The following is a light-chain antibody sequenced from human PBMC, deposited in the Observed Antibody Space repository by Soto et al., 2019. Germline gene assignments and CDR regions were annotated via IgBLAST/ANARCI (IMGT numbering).Light chain of an antibody. CDR3: NSYTSSSTLYV. V-gene: IGLV2-14*03. Sequence: QSVLTQPASVSGSPGQPIAISCTGTSSDVGGYNYVSWYQQHPGKAPKLMIYDVSNRPSGVSNRFSGSKSGNTASLTISGLQAEDEADYYCNSYTSSSTLYVFGTGTKVTVL. J-gene: IGLJ1*01. CDR1: SSDVGGYNY. CDR2: DVS.